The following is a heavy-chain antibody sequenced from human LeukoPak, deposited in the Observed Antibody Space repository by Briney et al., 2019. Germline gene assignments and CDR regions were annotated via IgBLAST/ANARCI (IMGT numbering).Heavy chain of an antibody. CDR2: IRSSSSYI. V-gene: IGHV3-21*01. Sequence: PGGSLRLSCAASGFTFSSYSMNWVRQAPGKGLEWVSSIRSSSSYIYYADSVKGRFTISRDNAKNSLYLQMNSLRAEDTAVYYCARDRSAYDFWSGYYPPYYFDYWGQGTLVTVSS. CDR1: GFTFSSYS. D-gene: IGHD3-3*01. J-gene: IGHJ4*02. CDR3: ARDRSAYDFWSGYYPPYYFDY.